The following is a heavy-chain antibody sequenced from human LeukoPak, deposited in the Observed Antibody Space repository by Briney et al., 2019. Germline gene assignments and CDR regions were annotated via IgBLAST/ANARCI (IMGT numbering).Heavy chain of an antibody. CDR3: ASMTAAAGTRPFDY. CDR1: GFTLSTYA. V-gene: IGHV3-23*01. Sequence: PGGSLRLPCAASGFTLSTYAMSWVRQAPGKGLEWVSAITSSGGSTYYADSVKGRFTISRDKSKNTLYLQMNSLRAEDTAVYYCASMTAAAGTRPFDYWGQGTLITVSS. J-gene: IGHJ4*02. D-gene: IGHD6-13*01. CDR2: ITSSGGST.